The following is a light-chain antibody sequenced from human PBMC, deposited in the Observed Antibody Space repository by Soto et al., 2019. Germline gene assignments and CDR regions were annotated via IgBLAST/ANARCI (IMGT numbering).Light chain of an antibody. CDR1: QTITGY. CDR3: QQSYRTPFT. Sequence: DIQMTQSPSSLSASVGDRVTVTCRASQTITGYLNWYQQKPGKAPKLLIYAASSLQSGVPSRFSGSGSGTDFTLTIRSLQPEDFATYYCQQSYRTPFTFGPGTKVDI. CDR2: AAS. V-gene: IGKV1-39*01. J-gene: IGKJ3*01.